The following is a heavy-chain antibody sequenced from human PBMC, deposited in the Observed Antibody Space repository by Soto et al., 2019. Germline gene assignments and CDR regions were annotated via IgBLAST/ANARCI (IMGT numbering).Heavy chain of an antibody. J-gene: IGHJ4*02. CDR1: GFTFSSNW. CDR3: ASGGVAGSGTYYNDY. CDR2: INNDGSST. V-gene: IGHV3-74*01. Sequence: EVQLVESGGGLVQPGGSLRLSCAASGFTFSSNWMHWVRQAPGKGLVWVSRINNDGSSTSYADSVKGRLTISRDNAKNALYLQGNSLRDYEPAVYYCASGGVAGSGTYYNDYWGRGTLVTVSS. D-gene: IGHD3-10*01.